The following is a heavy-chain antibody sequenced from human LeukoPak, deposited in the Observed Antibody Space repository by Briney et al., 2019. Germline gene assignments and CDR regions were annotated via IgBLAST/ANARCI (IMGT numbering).Heavy chain of an antibody. CDR1: GFNFSMYW. J-gene: IGHJ4*02. Sequence: GGSLRLSCAASGFNFSMYWMHWVRQVPGKGLVWVSRINSDGSNTNYADSVKGRLAISRDNAENTLYLQMNSLRAEDTAVYYCARDNSDWPLNYWGQGTLVTVSS. CDR3: ARDNSDWPLNY. V-gene: IGHV3-74*01. D-gene: IGHD6-19*01. CDR2: INSDGSNT.